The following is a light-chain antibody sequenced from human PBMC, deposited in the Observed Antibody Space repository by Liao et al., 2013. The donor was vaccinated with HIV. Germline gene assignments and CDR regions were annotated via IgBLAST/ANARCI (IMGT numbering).Light chain of an antibody. V-gene: IGLV3-1*01. Sequence: SYELTQPPSVSVSPGQTASITCSGDKLGDKYACWCQQKPGQSPVLVIYYDSDRPSGIPERFSGSNSGNTATLTISRVEAGDEADYYCQVWDRSSDEGVFGGGTKVTVL. CDR1: KLGDKY. CDR3: QVWDRSSDEGV. CDR2: YDS. J-gene: IGLJ2*01.